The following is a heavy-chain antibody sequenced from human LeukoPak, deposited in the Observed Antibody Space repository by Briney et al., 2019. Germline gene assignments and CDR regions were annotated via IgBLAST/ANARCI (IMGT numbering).Heavy chain of an antibody. V-gene: IGHV5-51*01. J-gene: IGHJ4*02. CDR3: ASRPFETTVVPWDFY. CDR2: IYPGDSDT. D-gene: IGHD4-23*01. Sequence: EESLKISCKGSGYSFTSYWIGWVRQMPGKGLEWMGIIYPGDSDTRYSPSFQGQVTISADKSISTAYLQWSSLKASDTAMYYCASRPFETTVVPWDFYWGQGTQVTVSS. CDR1: GYSFTSYW.